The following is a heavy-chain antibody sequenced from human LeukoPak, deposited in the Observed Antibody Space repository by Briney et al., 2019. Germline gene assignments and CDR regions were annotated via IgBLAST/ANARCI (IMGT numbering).Heavy chain of an antibody. CDR1: GYSFTSYW. CDR3: ARSGYREYGDSGVDY. V-gene: IGHV5-51*01. J-gene: IGHJ4*02. Sequence: GESLKISCKGSGYSFTSYWIGWVRPMPGKGLEWMGIIYPDDSDTRYSPSFQGQVTISADKSISTAYLQWSSLKASDTAMYYCARSGYREYGDSGVDYWGQGTLVTVSS. CDR2: IYPDDSDT. D-gene: IGHD4-17*01.